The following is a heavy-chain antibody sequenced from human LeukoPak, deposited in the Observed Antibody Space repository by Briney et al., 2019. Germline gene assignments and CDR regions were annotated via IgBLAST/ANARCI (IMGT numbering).Heavy chain of an antibody. D-gene: IGHD3-16*02. CDR1: GFIFSNFG. Sequence: PGGSLRLSCAASGFIFSNFGMHWVRQTPGKGLEWVAVISSDGSHKYSADSVKGRFSISRDNSKNTLYLQMNSLTPEDTAIYYCAKDTIMITFGGVISTYFTNYYYYYMDVWGNGTTVTVSS. CDR3: AKDTIMITFGGVISTYFTNYYYYYMDV. J-gene: IGHJ6*03. CDR2: ISSDGSHK. V-gene: IGHV3-30*18.